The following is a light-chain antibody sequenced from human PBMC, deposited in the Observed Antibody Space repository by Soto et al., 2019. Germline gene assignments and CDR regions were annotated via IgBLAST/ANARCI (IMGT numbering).Light chain of an antibody. CDR2: EVS. CDR3: NSYTSSSTLV. J-gene: IGLJ2*01. Sequence: QSVLTQPASVSGSPGQSITISCSGTSNDVGGYDYVSWYQQHPGKAPKLVIYEVSNRPSWVSNRFSGSKSGNTASLTISGLQPEDEVDYYCNSYTSSSTLVFGGGTKLTVL. V-gene: IGLV2-14*01. CDR1: SNDVGGYDY.